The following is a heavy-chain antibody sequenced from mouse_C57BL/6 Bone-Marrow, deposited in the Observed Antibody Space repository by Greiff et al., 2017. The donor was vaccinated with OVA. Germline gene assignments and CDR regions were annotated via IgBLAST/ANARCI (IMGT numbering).Heavy chain of an antibody. CDR3: ARLGDWDVGYFDV. J-gene: IGHJ1*03. D-gene: IGHD4-1*01. V-gene: IGHV5-17*01. CDR1: GFTFSDYG. Sequence: EVKVVESGGGLVKPGGSLKLSCAASGFTFSDYGMHWVRQAPEKGLEWVAYISSGSSTIYYADTVKGRFTISRDNAKNTLFLQMTSLRSEDTAMYYCARLGDWDVGYFDVWGTGTTVTVSS. CDR2: ISSGSSTI.